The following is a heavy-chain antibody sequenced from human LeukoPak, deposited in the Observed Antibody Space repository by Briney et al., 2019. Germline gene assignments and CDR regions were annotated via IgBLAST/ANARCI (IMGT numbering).Heavy chain of an antibody. CDR1: GFTVSSND. Sequence: GGSLRLSCAASGFTVSSNDMSWVRQAPGKGLECISVIYSGGSTDYADSVKGRLTISRDNSKNTLFLQMNSLRAEDTAVYYCAKRRGLELLYYYYMDVWGKGTTVTVSS. CDR3: AKRRGLELLYYYYMDV. D-gene: IGHD1-7*01. CDR2: IYSGGST. J-gene: IGHJ6*03. V-gene: IGHV3-53*01.